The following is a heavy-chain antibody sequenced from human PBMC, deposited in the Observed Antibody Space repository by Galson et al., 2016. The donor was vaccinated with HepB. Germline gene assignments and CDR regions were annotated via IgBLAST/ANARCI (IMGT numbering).Heavy chain of an antibody. Sequence: SETLSLTCTVSGGSVSSGSYYWNWIRQPPGKGLEWIGYIYYSGNTDYNPSLKSRVTISVDTSKNQFSLRLSSVTAADTAVYYCAILRGPTYYFDTSGPEGAFDIWGQGTLVTVSS. CDR3: AILRGPTYYFDTSGPEGAFDI. D-gene: IGHD3-22*01. V-gene: IGHV4-61*01. J-gene: IGHJ3*02. CDR1: GGSVSSGSYY. CDR2: IYYSGNT.